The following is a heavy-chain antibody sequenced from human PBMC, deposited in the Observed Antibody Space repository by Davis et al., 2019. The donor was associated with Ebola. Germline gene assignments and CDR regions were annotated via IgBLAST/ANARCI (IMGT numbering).Heavy chain of an antibody. CDR3: ARDNGEMATTLYYYYYGMDV. Sequence: GESLKISCAASGFTFSSYGMHWVRQAPGKGLEWVAVISYDGSNKYYADSVKGRFTISRDNSKNTLYLQMNSLRAEDTAVYYCARDNGEMATTLYYYYYGMDVWGQGTTVTVSS. J-gene: IGHJ6*02. CDR2: ISYDGSNK. D-gene: IGHD5-24*01. V-gene: IGHV3-30*03. CDR1: GFTFSSYG.